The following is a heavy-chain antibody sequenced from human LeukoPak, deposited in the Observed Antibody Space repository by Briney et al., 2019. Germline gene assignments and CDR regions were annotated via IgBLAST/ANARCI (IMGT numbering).Heavy chain of an antibody. CDR2: ISYDGSNI. V-gene: IGHV3-30*18. D-gene: IGHD3-22*01. J-gene: IGHJ4*02. Sequence: PGGSLRLSCVVSGFTFSSYGMHWVRQAPGKGLESVALISYDGSNIYHADSVKGRFTISRDNSKNTLYLQMNSLRAEDMAVYYCAKFWAYYYDNSGYAKDDYWGQGTLVTVSS. CDR1: GFTFSSYG. CDR3: AKFWAYYYDNSGYAKDDY.